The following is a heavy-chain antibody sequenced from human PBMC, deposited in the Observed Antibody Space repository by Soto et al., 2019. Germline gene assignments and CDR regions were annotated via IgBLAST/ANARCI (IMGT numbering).Heavy chain of an antibody. CDR3: AKDGASGSYPPYYYYGMDV. Sequence: EVQLLESGGGLVQPGGSLRLSCAASGFTFSSYAMSWVRQAPGKGLEWVSTISGSGGNAYYADSVKGRFTISRDNSKNTLHLQMNIVRADDTAVYYCAKDGASGSYPPYYYYGMDVWGQGTTVTVSS. CDR1: GFTFSSYA. J-gene: IGHJ6*02. D-gene: IGHD1-26*01. CDR2: ISGSGGNA. V-gene: IGHV3-23*01.